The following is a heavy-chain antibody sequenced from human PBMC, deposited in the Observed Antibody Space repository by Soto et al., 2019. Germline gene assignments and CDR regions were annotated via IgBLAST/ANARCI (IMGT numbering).Heavy chain of an antibody. D-gene: IGHD6-13*01. CDR1: GYTFTTHH. V-gene: IGHV1-46*01. CDR2: INPSNGRR. Sequence: GASVKVSCKASGYTFTTHHMVWVRQAPGQSLEWMGIINPSNGRRTYAQKFQGRIILTTDTSASTVYMDLISLRSEDTAVYYCARGQGREAAGKDPSPVDYWGQGTLVTVSS. CDR3: ARGQGREAAGKDPSPVDY. J-gene: IGHJ4*02.